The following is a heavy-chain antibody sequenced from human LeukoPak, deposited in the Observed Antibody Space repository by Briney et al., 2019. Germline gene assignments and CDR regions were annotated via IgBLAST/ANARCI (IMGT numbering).Heavy chain of an antibody. V-gene: IGHV3-21*01. CDR1: GFTFSSYS. J-gene: IGHJ4*02. CDR2: ISSSSSYI. D-gene: IGHD3-10*01. Sequence: PGGSLRLSCAASGFTFSSYSMNWVRQAPGKGLEWVSSISSSSSYIYYADSVKGRFTISRDNTKNSLYLQMNSLRAEDTAVYYCARYAEYYYGSGSYPDYWGQGTLVTVSS. CDR3: ARYAEYYYGSGSYPDY.